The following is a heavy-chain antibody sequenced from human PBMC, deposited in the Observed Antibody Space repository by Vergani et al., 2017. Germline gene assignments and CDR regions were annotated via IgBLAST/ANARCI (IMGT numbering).Heavy chain of an antibody. CDR3: ARLPLLVRGANLNWFDP. J-gene: IGHJ5*02. V-gene: IGHV1-69*13. D-gene: IGHD3-10*01. CDR2: IIPIFGTT. Sequence: QGQLAQSGAEVKKPGSSVKVSCKASGGTFSSNSISWVRQAPGQGLEWMGRIIPIFGTTSYAQKFQGRVTILADESTSTAYMELSSLRSEDTAVYYCARLPLLVRGANLNWFDPWGQGTLVTVSS. CDR1: GGTFSSNS.